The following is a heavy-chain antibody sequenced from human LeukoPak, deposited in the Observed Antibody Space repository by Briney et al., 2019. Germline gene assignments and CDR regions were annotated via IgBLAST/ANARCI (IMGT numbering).Heavy chain of an antibody. CDR1: GYTFTSYG. CDR2: INPDSGGT. D-gene: IGHD5-18*01. CDR3: AWDGGYSYGYSAFDI. J-gene: IGHJ3*02. Sequence: ASVKVSCKASGYTFTSYGISWVRQAPGQGLEWMGWINPDSGGTNYAQKFQGRVTMTRDTSIRTAYMELSRLRSDDTAVYYCAWDGGYSYGYSAFDIWGQGTMVTVSS. V-gene: IGHV1-2*02.